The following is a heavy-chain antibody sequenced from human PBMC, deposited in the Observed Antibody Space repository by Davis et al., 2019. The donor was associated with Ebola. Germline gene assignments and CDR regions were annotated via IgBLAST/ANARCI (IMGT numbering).Heavy chain of an antibody. Sequence: GESLKISCQGSGYSFTSYWIGWVRQMPGKGLEWMGIIYPGDSDTRYSPSFQGQVTISADKSISTAYLQWSSLKASDTAMYYCATIAAAGSDYYYGLDVWGQGTTVTVSS. CDR1: GYSFTSYW. CDR3: ATIAAAGSDYYYGLDV. J-gene: IGHJ6*02. D-gene: IGHD6-13*01. V-gene: IGHV5-51*01. CDR2: IYPGDSDT.